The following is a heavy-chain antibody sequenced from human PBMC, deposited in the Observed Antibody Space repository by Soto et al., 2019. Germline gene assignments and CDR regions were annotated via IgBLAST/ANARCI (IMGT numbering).Heavy chain of an antibody. Sequence: PGVSLSLSCAASGFTFSSYAMHWVRQAPGKGLEWVALISYDGSNKYYADSVKGRFTISRDNSKNTLYLQMNSLRAEDTAVYYSAEDPTSYDSSAQFDSWGQGTLVTVSS. CDR3: AEDPTSYDSSAQFDS. V-gene: IGHV3-30*04. D-gene: IGHD3-22*01. J-gene: IGHJ4*02. CDR1: GFTFSSYA. CDR2: ISYDGSNK.